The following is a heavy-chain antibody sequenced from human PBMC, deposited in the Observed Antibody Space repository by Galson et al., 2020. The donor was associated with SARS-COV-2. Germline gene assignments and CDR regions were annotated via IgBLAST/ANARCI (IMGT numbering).Heavy chain of an antibody. J-gene: IGHJ3*02. Sequence: GGSLRLACAASGLTCSSYAMSWVRQAPGKGREGDSATSGSGGSTYYADSVKGRFTISRDNSKNTLYLQMNSLRAEDTAVYYCAKYYDGSGSYSDAFDIWGQGTMVTVSS. CDR2: TSGSGGST. CDR3: AKYYDGSGSYSDAFDI. CDR1: GLTCSSYA. V-gene: IGHV3-23*01. D-gene: IGHD3-10*01.